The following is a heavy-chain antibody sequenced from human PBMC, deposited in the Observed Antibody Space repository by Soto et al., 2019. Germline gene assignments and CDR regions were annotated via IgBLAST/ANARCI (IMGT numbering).Heavy chain of an antibody. CDR1: GGPFCSYA. Sequence: SVKVSSKASGGPFCSYAISWERHAPGQGLEWMGGIIPILVTATYAQKSQGRVTITADKSTSISYMELSSLRSQDTAVYYCASLPVDYDLWYWLDVWGQGTTVTVSS. D-gene: IGHD3-3*01. CDR2: IIPILVTA. V-gene: IGHV1-69*06. J-gene: IGHJ6*02. CDR3: ASLPVDYDLWYWLDV.